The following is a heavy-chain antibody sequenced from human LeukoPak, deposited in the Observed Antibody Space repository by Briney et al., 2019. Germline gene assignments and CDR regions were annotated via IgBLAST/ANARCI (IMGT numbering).Heavy chain of an antibody. Sequence: GGSLRLSCAASGFSFSTYGMRWVRQAPGKGLEWVAVISFDGSDQYYADSVEGRFTVSRDDSKNTLYLQMNSLRAEDTAVYYCAKLGCSSTRCYINYWGQGTLVTVSS. CDR3: AKLGCSSTRCYINY. CDR1: GFSFSTYG. J-gene: IGHJ4*02. D-gene: IGHD2-2*01. V-gene: IGHV3-30*18. CDR2: ISFDGSDQ.